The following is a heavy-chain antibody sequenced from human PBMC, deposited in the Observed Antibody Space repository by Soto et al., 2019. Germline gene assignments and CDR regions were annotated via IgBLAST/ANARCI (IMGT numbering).Heavy chain of an antibody. D-gene: IGHD3-22*01. J-gene: IGHJ4*02. V-gene: IGHV1-58*01. CDR3: AAHPYYDSSGYPTFDY. CDR2: IVVGSGNT. CDR1: GFTFTSSA. Sequence: ASVKVSCKASGFTFTSSAVQWVRQARGQRLEWIGWIVVGSGNTNYAQKFQERVTITRDMSTSTAYMELSSLRSEDTAVYYCAAHPYYDSSGYPTFDYWGQGTLVTVSS.